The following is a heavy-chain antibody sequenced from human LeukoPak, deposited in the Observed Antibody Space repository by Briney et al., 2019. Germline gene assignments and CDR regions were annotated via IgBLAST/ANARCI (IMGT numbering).Heavy chain of an antibody. CDR1: GFTFSSYA. D-gene: IGHD3-10*01. Sequence: GGSLRLSCAASGFTFSSYAMSWVRQAPGKGLEWVSAISGSGGSTYYADSVKGRFTISRDNSKSTLYLQMNSLRAEDTAVYYCAKGGGYYYYYGMGVWGQGTTVTVSS. CDR2: ISGSGGST. CDR3: AKGGGYYYYYGMGV. J-gene: IGHJ6*02. V-gene: IGHV3-23*01.